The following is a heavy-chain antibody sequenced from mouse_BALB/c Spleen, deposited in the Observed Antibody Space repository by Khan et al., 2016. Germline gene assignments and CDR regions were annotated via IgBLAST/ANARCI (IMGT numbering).Heavy chain of an antibody. J-gene: IGHJ2*01. V-gene: IGHV5-17*02. CDR2: ISSGSSAT. CDR1: GFTFSSFG. Sequence: EVELVESGGGLVQPGGSRKLSCAASGFTFSSFGMHWVRQAPEKGLEWVAFISSGSSATYYADKVKGRFTISRDNPKNTLFLQMTSVRSEDTAMYYCGRGDYWGQGTTLTVSS. CDR3: GRGDY.